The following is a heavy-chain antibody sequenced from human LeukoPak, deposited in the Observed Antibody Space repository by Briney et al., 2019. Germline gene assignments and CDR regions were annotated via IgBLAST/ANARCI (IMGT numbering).Heavy chain of an antibody. Sequence: SVKVSCKASGGTFSSYAISWVRQAPGQGLEWMGGIIPIFGTANYAQKFQGRVTITTDESTSTAYMELSSLRSEGTAVYYCARQYSGSFRNAFDIWGQGTMVTVSS. D-gene: IGHD1-26*01. CDR3: ARQYSGSFRNAFDI. CDR1: GGTFSSYA. J-gene: IGHJ3*02. V-gene: IGHV1-69*05. CDR2: IIPIFGTA.